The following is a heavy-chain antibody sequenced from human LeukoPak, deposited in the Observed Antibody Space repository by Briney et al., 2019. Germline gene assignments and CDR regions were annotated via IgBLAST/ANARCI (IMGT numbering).Heavy chain of an antibody. CDR3: ARQPGAGWFDP. D-gene: IGHD3-10*01. CDR2: INPGDSDA. V-gene: IGHV5-51*01. CDR1: GYSFTSSW. Sequence: GESLKISCQASGYSFTSSWIGWARQMPGKGLEWMAIINPGDSDARYSPSFQGQVTISADKSISTVYLQWGSLKASDTAMYYCARQPGAGWFDPWGQGTLVTVSS. J-gene: IGHJ5*02.